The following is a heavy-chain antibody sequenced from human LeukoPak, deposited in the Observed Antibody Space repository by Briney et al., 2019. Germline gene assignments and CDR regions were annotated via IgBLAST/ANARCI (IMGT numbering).Heavy chain of an antibody. D-gene: IGHD2-2*01. CDR1: GFTFDDYA. V-gene: IGHV3-9*01. CDR2: ISWNSGSI. CDR3: AKDSVVVPAAIQRPEDFWSGLFDY. Sequence: PGGSLRLSCAASGFTFDDYAMHWVRQAPGKGLEWVSGISWNSGSIGYADSVRGRFTISRDNAKNSLYLQMNSLRAEDTALYYCAKDSVVVPAAIQRPEDFWSGLFDYWGQGTLVTVSS. J-gene: IGHJ4*02.